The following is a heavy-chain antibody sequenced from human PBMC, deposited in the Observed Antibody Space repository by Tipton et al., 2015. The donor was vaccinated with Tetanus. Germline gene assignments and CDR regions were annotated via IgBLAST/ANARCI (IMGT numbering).Heavy chain of an antibody. D-gene: IGHD3-16*01. CDR3: ARTWGVWVTSIDAFDI. J-gene: IGHJ3*02. CDR1: GGSISTRNYF. Sequence: VKPSETLSLTCTVSGGSISTRNYFWGWIRQAPGKGLEWIGNIYYSGSTDYNPSLKSRVAISVDTSKNQFSLKLSSVTAADTAVYYCARTWGVWVTSIDAFDIWGQGTKVAVSS. CDR2: IYYSGST. V-gene: IGHV4-39*01.